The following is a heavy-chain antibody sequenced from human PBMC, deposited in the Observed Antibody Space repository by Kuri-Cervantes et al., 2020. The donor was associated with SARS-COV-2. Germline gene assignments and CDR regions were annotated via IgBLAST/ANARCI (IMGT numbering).Heavy chain of an antibody. CDR1: GGSISSSSYY. D-gene: IGHD3-16*02. Sequence: SETLSLTCTVSGGSISSSSYYWGWIRQPPGKGLEWIGSIYYSGSTYYNPSLKSRVTISVDTSKNQFSLKLSSVTAADTAVYYCARAFIHCYYYMDVWGKGTTVTVSS. CDR3: ARAFIHCYYYMDV. CDR2: IYYSGST. J-gene: IGHJ6*03. V-gene: IGHV4-39*01.